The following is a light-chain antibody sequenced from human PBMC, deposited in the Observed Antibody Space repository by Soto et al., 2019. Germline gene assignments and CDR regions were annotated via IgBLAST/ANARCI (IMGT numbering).Light chain of an antibody. J-gene: IGLJ3*02. V-gene: IGLV2-23*02. CDR2: EVN. CDR3: CSYAGSSILV. CDR1: SSDVGSYNL. Sequence: QSALTQPASVSGSPGQSITISCTGTSSDVGSYNLVSWYQQLPGKAPKLIIYEVNERPSGISNRFSGSKSGNTASLTISGLQAEDEADYYCCSYAGSSILVFGGGTQLTVL.